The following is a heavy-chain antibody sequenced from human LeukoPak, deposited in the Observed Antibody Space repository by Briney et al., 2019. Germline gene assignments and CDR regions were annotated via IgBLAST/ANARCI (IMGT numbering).Heavy chain of an antibody. D-gene: IGHD6-19*01. V-gene: IGHV4-4*02. CDR2: IHHSGST. CDR3: ARRAGQWLGYYYYYYMDV. Sequence: SETLSLTCAVSGDSISSRNWWSWVRQPPGKGLEWIGEIHHSGSTNYNPSLKSRVTMSVDKSKNQFSLNLSSVTAADTAVYYCARRAGQWLGYYYYYYMDVWGKGTTVTISS. CDR1: GDSISSRNW. J-gene: IGHJ6*03.